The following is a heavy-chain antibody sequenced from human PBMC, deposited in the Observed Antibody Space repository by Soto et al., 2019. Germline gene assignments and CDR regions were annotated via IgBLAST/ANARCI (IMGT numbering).Heavy chain of an antibody. CDR2: IYYSGDT. Sequence: SETLSLTCTVSGGSIISGDYYWSWIRQPPGKGLEWIGYIYYSGDTSYNPSLKSRVTISIDTSKNQVSLKLSSVTAADTAVYYCARHEKGSANWYSGSFDYWGQGILVTVSS. J-gene: IGHJ4*02. CDR1: GGSIISGDYY. CDR3: ARHEKGSANWYSGSFDY. V-gene: IGHV4-30-4*08. D-gene: IGHD1-7*01.